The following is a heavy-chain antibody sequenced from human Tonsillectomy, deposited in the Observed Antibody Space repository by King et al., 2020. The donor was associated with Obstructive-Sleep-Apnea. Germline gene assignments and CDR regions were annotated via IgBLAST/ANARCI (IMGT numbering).Heavy chain of an antibody. CDR1: GFTFSDYY. J-gene: IGHJ3*02. D-gene: IGHD3-22*01. Sequence: VQLVESGGGLVQPGGSLRLSCAASGFTFSDYYIDWVRQAPGKGLEWVGRIRIKPRSYTTEYGASVKGRVCIFRDDSKNSVFVQMNSLRTEDTAVYYCVRVGYYDSNGDSTDAFDIWGQGTMVTVSS. CDR2: IRIKPRSYTT. CDR3: VRVGYYDSNGDSTDAFDI. V-gene: IGHV3-72*01.